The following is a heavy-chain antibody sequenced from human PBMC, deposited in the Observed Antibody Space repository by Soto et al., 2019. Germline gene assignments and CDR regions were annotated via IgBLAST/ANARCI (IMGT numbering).Heavy chain of an antibody. V-gene: IGHV3-23*01. Sequence: EVQLLESGGGLVQPGGSLRLSCTASGCTFSAYSMSWVRQAPGKGLEWVSGMSGLGGSTYYTDSVRGRFTISRDNSKNTLYLQMNSLRVEDTAVYYCAKSYGDTWQQYFFDSWGQGTLLTVSS. D-gene: IGHD5-18*01. J-gene: IGHJ4*02. CDR1: GCTFSAYS. CDR3: AKSYGDTWQQYFFDS. CDR2: MSGLGGST.